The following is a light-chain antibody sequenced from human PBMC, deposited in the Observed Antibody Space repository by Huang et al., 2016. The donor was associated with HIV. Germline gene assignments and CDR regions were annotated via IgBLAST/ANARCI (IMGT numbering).Light chain of an antibody. V-gene: IGKV3-11*01. Sequence: ETVLTQSPDHLSLSPGSRAILFCRASKSVVNLAWYQLKVGQAPRLLIYDASNRASGIPARCSGSGSGTDFTLTVNILEPEDSAVYYCQQRSAWPPITFGQGTRLEIK. CDR1: KSVVN. CDR2: DAS. J-gene: IGKJ5*01. CDR3: QQRSAWPPIT.